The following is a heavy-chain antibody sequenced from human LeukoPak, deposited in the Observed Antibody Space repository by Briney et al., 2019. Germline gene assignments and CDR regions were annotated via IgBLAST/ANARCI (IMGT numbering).Heavy chain of an antibody. CDR3: AKYGIVLPPGSHIPHWFDF. D-gene: IGHD2-8*01. J-gene: IGHJ5*01. Sequence: PGGSPRLSCAASGFTFSNFGITWVRQAPGKGLEWVLTIVGRDGDTYFTDSVKGRFTISRDISKNTVYLQMNSLRGDDTAVYYCAKYGIVLPPGSHIPHWFDFWGQGSLVTVTS. CDR1: GFTFSNFG. V-gene: IGHV3-23*01. CDR2: IVGRDGDT.